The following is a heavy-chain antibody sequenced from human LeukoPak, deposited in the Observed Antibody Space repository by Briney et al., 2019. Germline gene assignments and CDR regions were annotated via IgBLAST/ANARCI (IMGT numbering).Heavy chain of an antibody. Sequence: GGSLRLSCAASGFTFDDYGMSWVRHAPGKGLEWVSGINWNGGSTGYADSVKSRFTISRDNAKNSLYLQMNSLRAEDTALYYCAREGQLAYYYYYYMDVWGKGTTVTVSS. CDR1: GFTFDDYG. CDR3: AREGQLAYYYYYYMDV. D-gene: IGHD6-6*01. J-gene: IGHJ6*03. V-gene: IGHV3-20*04. CDR2: INWNGGST.